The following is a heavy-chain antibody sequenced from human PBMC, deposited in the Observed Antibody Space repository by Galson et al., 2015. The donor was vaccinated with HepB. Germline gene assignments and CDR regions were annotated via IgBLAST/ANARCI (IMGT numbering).Heavy chain of an antibody. J-gene: IGHJ4*02. CDR2: IYPGDSDT. CDR3: ARGYGSGNHCIDY. D-gene: IGHD3-10*01. Sequence: QSGAEVKEPGESLTISCSGSGYTFTTYWIGWVRQMPGKGLEWMGVIYPGDSDTRYIPSFQGNVTISADKSIRTAYLQWSSLKASDTAMYYCARGYGSGNHCIDYWGQGTLVTVSS. CDR1: GYTFTTYW. V-gene: IGHV5-51*03.